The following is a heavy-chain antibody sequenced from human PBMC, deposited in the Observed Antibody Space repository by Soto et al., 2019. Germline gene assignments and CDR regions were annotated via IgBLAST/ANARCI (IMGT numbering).Heavy chain of an antibody. CDR2: ISGSGGST. V-gene: IGHV3-23*01. CDR3: AKDLGSVVVITLVDY. Sequence: GGSLRLSCAASGFTFSSYAMSWVRQAPGKGLEWVSAISGSGGSTYYADSVKGRFTISRDNSKNTLYLQMNSLRAEDTSVYYCAKDLGSVVVITLVDYWGQGTLVTVSS. D-gene: IGHD3-22*01. CDR1: GFTFSSYA. J-gene: IGHJ4*02.